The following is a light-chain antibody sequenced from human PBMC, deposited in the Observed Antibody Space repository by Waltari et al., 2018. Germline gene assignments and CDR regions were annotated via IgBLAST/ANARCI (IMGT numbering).Light chain of an antibody. Sequence: QSALTQPASVSGSAGQSIAISCSGTNSEIGRYNYVSWYQQHPGNAPRLIIYDVSRWPSGVSNRFIGSKSGITASLAISGLQAEDEGDYFCASYTSSNTVIFGGGTRVTVL. CDR1: NSEIGRYNY. V-gene: IGLV2-14*03. J-gene: IGLJ2*01. CDR2: DVS. CDR3: ASYTSSNTVI.